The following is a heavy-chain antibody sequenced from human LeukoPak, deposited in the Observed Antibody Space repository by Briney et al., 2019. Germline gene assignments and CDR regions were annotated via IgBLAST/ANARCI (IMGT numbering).Heavy chain of an antibody. J-gene: IGHJ5*02. D-gene: IGHD6-13*01. CDR2: INPNSGVT. CDR1: GYTFTGYY. CDR3: ARDLGSSWYNWFDP. Sequence: GASVKVCCKASGYTFTGYYMHWVRQAPGQGLEWMGWINPNSGVTNYAQKFQGRVAMTRDTSISTAYMELSRLRSDDTAVYYCARDLGSSWYNWFDPWGQGTLVAVSS. V-gene: IGHV1-2*02.